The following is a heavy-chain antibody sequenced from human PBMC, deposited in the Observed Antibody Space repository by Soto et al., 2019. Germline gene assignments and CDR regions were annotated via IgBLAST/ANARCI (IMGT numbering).Heavy chain of an antibody. CDR3: ARGGSGYSYGKLGY. V-gene: IGHV3-7*05. CDR1: GFTFSSHW. D-gene: IGHD5-18*01. Sequence: EVQLVESGGGLVQPGGSLRLSCAASGFTFSSHWMSWVRQAPGKGLEWVANIKQDGSEKYYVDSVKGRFPISRDNAKNSLYLQMNRLRVEDTAVYYCARGGSGYSYGKLGYWGQGALVTVSS. J-gene: IGHJ4*02. CDR2: IKQDGSEK.